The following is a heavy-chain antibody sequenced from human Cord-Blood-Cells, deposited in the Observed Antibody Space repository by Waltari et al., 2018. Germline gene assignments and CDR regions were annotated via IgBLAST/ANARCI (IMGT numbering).Heavy chain of an antibody. CDR2: IYYSGST. CDR1: GGSISSSSYY. J-gene: IGHJ5*02. V-gene: IGHV4-39*01. CDR3: ARHSYYDSSGYFNWLDP. D-gene: IGHD3-22*01. Sequence: QLQLQESGPGLVKPSETLSLTCTVSGGSISSSSYYWGWIRQPPGKGLEWIGSIYYSGSTYYNPSLKSRVTISVDTSKNQFSLKLSSVTAADTAVYYCARHSYYDSSGYFNWLDPWGQGTLVTVSS.